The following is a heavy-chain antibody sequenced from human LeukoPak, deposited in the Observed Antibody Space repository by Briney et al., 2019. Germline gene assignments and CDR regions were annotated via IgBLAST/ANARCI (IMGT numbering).Heavy chain of an antibody. CDR2: IIPIFGTA. V-gene: IGHV1-69*01. J-gene: IGHJ4*02. CDR1: GGTFSIYA. CDR3: ARVGSGWYYFDY. D-gene: IGHD6-19*01. Sequence: SVKVSCKASGGTFSIYAISWVRQAPGQGLEWMGGIIPIFGTANYAQKFQGRVTITADESTSTAYMELSSLRSEDTAVYYCARVGSGWYYFDYWGQGTLVTVSS.